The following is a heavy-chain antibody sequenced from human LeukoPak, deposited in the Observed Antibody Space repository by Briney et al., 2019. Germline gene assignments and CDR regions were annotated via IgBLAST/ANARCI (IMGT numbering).Heavy chain of an antibody. V-gene: IGHV1-69*13. CDR2: IIPIFDTA. D-gene: IGHD3-10*01. Sequence: SVKVSCKASGGTLNNYAFSWVRQAPGQGLEWMGGIIPIFDTAHYAQKFQGRVTITADESTSTAYMELSSLRSEDMAVYYCARDATLLWFGETVGGNFDYWGQGTLVTVSS. CDR3: ARDATLLWFGETVGGNFDY. J-gene: IGHJ4*02. CDR1: GGTLNNYA.